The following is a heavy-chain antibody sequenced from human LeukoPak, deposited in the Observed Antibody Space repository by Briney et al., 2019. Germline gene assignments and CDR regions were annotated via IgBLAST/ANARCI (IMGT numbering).Heavy chain of an antibody. CDR2: IYYGGRI. D-gene: IGHD3-3*01. CDR1: GGSISGSYY. Sequence: SETLSLTCTVSGGSISGSYYWVWIRQPPGKGLEWIGSIYYGGRIYYNPSLKSRVTISVDTSKNHFSLKLSSVTAADTAVYYCARAGSRITIFGVVTFYWYFDLWGRGTLVTVSS. J-gene: IGHJ2*01. CDR3: ARAGSRITIFGVVTFYWYFDL. V-gene: IGHV4-39*02.